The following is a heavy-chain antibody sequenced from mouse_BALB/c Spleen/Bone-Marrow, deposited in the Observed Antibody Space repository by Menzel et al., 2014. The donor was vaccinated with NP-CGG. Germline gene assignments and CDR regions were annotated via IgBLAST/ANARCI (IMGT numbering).Heavy chain of an antibody. J-gene: IGHJ3*01. V-gene: IGHV1-67*01. D-gene: IGHD1-1*01. CDR3: AREGYASTAWFAY. CDR1: GYTFTDYA. Sequence: QVQLHQSGPELVRPGVSVKISCKGSGYTFTDYAMHWVKQSHAKSLEWIGVINTYSGNTNYNQNFKGKATMTVDKSSSTAFMELARLTYEDSAIYYCAREGYASTAWFAYWGQGTLVTVSA. CDR2: INTYSGNT.